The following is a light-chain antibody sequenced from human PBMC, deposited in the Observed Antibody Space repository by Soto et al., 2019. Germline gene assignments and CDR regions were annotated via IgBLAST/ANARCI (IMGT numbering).Light chain of an antibody. CDR1: QTISSR. J-gene: IGKJ1*01. CDR2: KAS. CDR3: QHYNSYSEA. Sequence: IHMTHSPSTLSGSVLYRGTVTVLASQTISSRLAWYQQKPGKAPKLLIYKASTLKSGVPSRFSGSGSGTEFTLTISSLQPDDFATYYCQHYNSYSEAFGQGPKVDI. V-gene: IGKV1-5*03.